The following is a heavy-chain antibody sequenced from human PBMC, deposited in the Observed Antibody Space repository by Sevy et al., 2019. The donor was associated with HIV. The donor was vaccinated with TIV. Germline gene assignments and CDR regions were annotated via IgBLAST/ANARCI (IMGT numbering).Heavy chain of an antibody. CDR2: ISYDGSNK. CDR1: GFTFSSYA. Sequence: GGSLRLSCAASGFTFSSYAMHWVRQAPGKGLEWVAVISYDGSNKYYADSVKGRFTISRDNSKNTLYLQMNSLRAEDTDVYYCARDRTTWYNWNYGPSAFDIWGQGTMVTVSS. CDR3: ARDRTTWYNWNYGPSAFDI. D-gene: IGHD1-7*01. V-gene: IGHV3-30-3*01. J-gene: IGHJ3*02.